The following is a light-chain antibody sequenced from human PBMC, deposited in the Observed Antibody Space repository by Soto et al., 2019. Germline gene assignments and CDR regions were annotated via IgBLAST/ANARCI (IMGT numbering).Light chain of an antibody. CDR3: CSYAASYTLV. V-gene: IGLV2-11*01. J-gene: IGLJ2*01. CDR1: SSDVGGYNS. Sequence: QSALTQPRSVSGSPGQSVTISCTGASSDVGGYNSVSWYQQYPGKAPKLIIYDVSKRPSGVPDRFSGYKSANTASLTISGLQAEDEADYYCCSYAASYTLVFGGGTKVTVL. CDR2: DVS.